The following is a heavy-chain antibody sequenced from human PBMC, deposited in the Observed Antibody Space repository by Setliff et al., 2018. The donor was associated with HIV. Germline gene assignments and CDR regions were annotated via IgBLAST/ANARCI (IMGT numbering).Heavy chain of an antibody. CDR3: ASKPTTTVTFDY. CDR1: GFTFSTYS. V-gene: IGHV3-21*01. Sequence: LRLSCAASGFTFSTYSMIWVRQAPGKGLEWVSSISSSSGYYYYADSVKGRFTISRDNAKNSLYLQMNSLRAEDTAVYYCASKPTTTVTFDYWGQGTLVTVSS. D-gene: IGHD4-17*01. CDR2: ISSSSGYY. J-gene: IGHJ4*02.